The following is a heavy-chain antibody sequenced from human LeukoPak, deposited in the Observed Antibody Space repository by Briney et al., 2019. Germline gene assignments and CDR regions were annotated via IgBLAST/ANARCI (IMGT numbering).Heavy chain of an antibody. CDR3: ASTFGGVIGLFDP. V-gene: IGHV3-66*01. CDR2: IYSGGSK. J-gene: IGHJ5*02. Sequence: GGSLRLSCAASGFTVSSYYMSWVRQAPGKGLEWVSVIYSGGSKYYAAYVKGRFTISRDNSKNTLYHQMNSLRAEDTAVYYCASTFGGVIGLFDPWGQGTLVTVSS. CDR1: GFTVSSYY. D-gene: IGHD3-16*02.